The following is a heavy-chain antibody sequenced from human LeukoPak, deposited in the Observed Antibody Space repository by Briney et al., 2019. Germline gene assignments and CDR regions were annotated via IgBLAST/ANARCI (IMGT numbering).Heavy chain of an antibody. J-gene: IGHJ4*02. D-gene: IGHD6-6*01. CDR3: AKETSSSFDY. Sequence: PGGSLRLSCAASGFTFSSYAMNWVRQTPGKGLEWVSGISNSGGSTYYADSVKGRFTISRDNSKNTLYLQMNSLRAEDTAVYYGAKETSSSFDYWGQGTLVTVSS. CDR2: ISNSGGST. V-gene: IGHV3-23*01. CDR1: GFTFSSYA.